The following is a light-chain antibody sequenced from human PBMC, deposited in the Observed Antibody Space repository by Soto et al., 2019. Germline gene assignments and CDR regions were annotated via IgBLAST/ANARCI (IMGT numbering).Light chain of an antibody. Sequence: QPVLTQSPSASASLGASVKLTCTLSSGHSSYAIEWHQQQPEKGPRYLMKLNSDGSHSKGDGIPDRFSGSSSGAERYLTISSLQSEDEADYYGQTWGTVVVFGGGTKLTVL. CDR2: LNSDGSH. V-gene: IGLV4-69*02. CDR3: QTWGTVVV. CDR1: SGHSSYA. J-gene: IGLJ2*01.